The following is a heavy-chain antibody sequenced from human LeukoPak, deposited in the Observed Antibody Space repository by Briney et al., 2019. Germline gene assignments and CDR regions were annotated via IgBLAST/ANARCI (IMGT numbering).Heavy chain of an antibody. CDR3: ARYGGYGHY. J-gene: IGHJ4*02. D-gene: IGHD5-12*01. CDR2: IYYSGST. V-gene: IGHV4-59*01. Sequence: PAETLSLTCTVSGGSISSYYWSWIRQPPGKGLEWIGYIYYSGSTNYNPSLKSRVTISVDTSKNQFSLKLSSVTAADTAVYYCARYGGYGHYWGQGTLVTVSS. CDR1: GGSISSYY.